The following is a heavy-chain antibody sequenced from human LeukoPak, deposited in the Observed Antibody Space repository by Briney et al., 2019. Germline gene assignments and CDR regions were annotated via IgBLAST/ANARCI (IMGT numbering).Heavy chain of an antibody. CDR2: IIPIFGTA. V-gene: IGHV1-69*05. Sequence: SVKVSCKASGGTLSSYAISWVRQAPGQGLEWMGRIIPIFGTANYAQKFQGRVTITTDESTSTAYMELSSLGSEDTAVYYCARDTLTVVAVTYFDYWGQGTLVTVTS. D-gene: IGHD2-15*01. CDR1: GGTLSSYA. J-gene: IGHJ4*02. CDR3: ARDTLTVVAVTYFDY.